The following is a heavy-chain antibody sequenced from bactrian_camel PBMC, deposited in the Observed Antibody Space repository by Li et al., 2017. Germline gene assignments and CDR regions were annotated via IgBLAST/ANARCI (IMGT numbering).Heavy chain of an antibody. CDR3: AVYDAYAGRCSFREDVYDY. Sequence: HVQLVESGGGSVQAGGSLRLSCAASEYIGSSTCMGWFRQAPGKERERVATLASDGIARYAGSVLGRFTISQDGAVDTFYLQINSLKPEDTAMYHCAVYDAYAGRCSFREDVYDYWGRGTQVTVS. CDR2: LASDGIA. J-gene: IGHJ4*01. CDR1: EYIGSSTC. V-gene: IGHV3S53*01. D-gene: IGHD4*01.